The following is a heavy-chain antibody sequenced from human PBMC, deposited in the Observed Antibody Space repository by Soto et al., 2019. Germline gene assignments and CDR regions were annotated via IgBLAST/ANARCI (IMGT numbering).Heavy chain of an antibody. D-gene: IGHD3-10*01. CDR3: ARGSTDSYPGSRLFDF. J-gene: IGHJ4*02. CDR2: ITDTGGDA. CDR1: GLTFGSRA. V-gene: IGHV3-23*01. Sequence: PGGSLSLSCVASGLTFGSRAMTWVRQAPGEGLQWVSTITDTGGDAKYADSVRGRFVISRDNSKKTLYLQMTSLTAEDSAMYYCARGSTDSYPGSRLFDFWGRGTLVTVSS.